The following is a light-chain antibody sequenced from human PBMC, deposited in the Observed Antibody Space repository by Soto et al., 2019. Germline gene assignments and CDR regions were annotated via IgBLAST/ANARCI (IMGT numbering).Light chain of an antibody. CDR1: QSLFFTSNSKNY. CDR2: WAY. CDR3: KQHYTLPIT. J-gene: IGKJ4*01. Sequence: DIVLTQSPDSLAVPLGERATINCKSSQSLFFTSNSKNYLSWHQLKPGQPPKLLISWAYTREFGVPDRFSGSGSGTDFTLTIRSLQAEDVAVYYCKQHYTLPITFGGGTKVDIK. V-gene: IGKV4-1*01.